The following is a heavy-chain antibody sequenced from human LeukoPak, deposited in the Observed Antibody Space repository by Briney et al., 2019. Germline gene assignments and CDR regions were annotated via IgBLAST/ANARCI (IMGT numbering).Heavy chain of an antibody. J-gene: IGHJ4*02. V-gene: IGHV4-4*07. CDR2: IYTSGST. CDR1: GGSISSYY. Sequence: SETLSLTCTVSGGSISSYYWRWIRQPAGKGLEWIGRIYTSGSTNYNPSLKSRVTISVDKSKNQFSFKLSSVTAAGTAVYYCAVGYCSSTSCYIGCWGQGTLVTVSS. CDR3: AVGYCSSTSCYIGC. D-gene: IGHD2-2*02.